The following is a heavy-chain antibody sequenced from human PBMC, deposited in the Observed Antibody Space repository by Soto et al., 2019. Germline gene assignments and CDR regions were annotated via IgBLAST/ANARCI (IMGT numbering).Heavy chain of an antibody. J-gene: IGHJ4*02. V-gene: IGHV1-69*01. CDR2: ILPISGAA. CDR1: GVTFSNYR. Sequence: QVQLVQSGAEVKKPGSSVKVSCKLFGVTFSNYRISWVRQAPGQGLEWMGGILPISGAANYAQKFQGRVTITTDESTSTAYMEGSILGSEDTAVYYDARGGGKYYGSGNYAFDYWGQGTLVTVSS. D-gene: IGHD3-10*01. CDR3: ARGGGKYYGSGNYAFDY.